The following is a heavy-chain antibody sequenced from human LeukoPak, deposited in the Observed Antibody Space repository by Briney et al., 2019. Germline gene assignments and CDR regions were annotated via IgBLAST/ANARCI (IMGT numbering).Heavy chain of an antibody. J-gene: IGHJ4*02. V-gene: IGHV3-7*03. Sequence: GGSLRLSCAASGFTFSSYWMNWARQAPGKGLEWVANIKLDGSEKNYVDSVKGRFTISRDNTKNSLYLQMNSLRVEDTAVFYCARDQYDTWSRRGNFDSWGQGTLATVSS. CDR1: GFTFSSYW. D-gene: IGHD3-3*01. CDR2: IKLDGSEK. CDR3: ARDQYDTWSRRGNFDS.